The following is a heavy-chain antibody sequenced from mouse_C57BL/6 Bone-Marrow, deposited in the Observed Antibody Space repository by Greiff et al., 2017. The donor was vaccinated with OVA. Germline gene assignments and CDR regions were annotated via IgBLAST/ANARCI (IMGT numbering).Heavy chain of an antibody. V-gene: IGHV5-6*01. Sequence: EVKLMESGGDLVKPGGSLKLSCAASGFTFSSYGMSWVRQTPDTRLEWVATISSGGSYTYYPDSVKGRFTISSDNAKNTLYLQMSSLKSEETAMYYCARQGGRGYAMDYWGQGTSVTVSS. D-gene: IGHD3-3*01. J-gene: IGHJ4*01. CDR2: ISSGGSYT. CDR3: ARQGGRGYAMDY. CDR1: GFTFSSYG.